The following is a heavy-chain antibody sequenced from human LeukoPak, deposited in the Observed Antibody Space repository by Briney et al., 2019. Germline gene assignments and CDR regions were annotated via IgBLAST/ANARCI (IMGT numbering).Heavy chain of an antibody. CDR2: VKSDGLST. CDR1: GFNFNTYW. D-gene: IGHD1-26*01. J-gene: IGHJ3*01. CDR3: ARGGSPPEALGDTFDV. V-gene: IGHV3-74*01. Sequence: GGSLRLSCAASGFNFNTYWVHWVRQTPGKGLMWVSRVKSDGLSTNYADSVKGRFTISRDNAMNTLHLQMNSLRAEDTAVYYCARGGSPPEALGDTFDVWGQGTLVTVSS.